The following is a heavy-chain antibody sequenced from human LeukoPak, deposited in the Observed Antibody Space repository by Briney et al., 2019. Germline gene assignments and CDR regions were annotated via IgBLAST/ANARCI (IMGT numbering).Heavy chain of an antibody. CDR3: ARDGCSGDSCYFDY. CDR2: VSADNTNR. Sequence: ASVKVSCKASGYTFSNYGVTWVRQAPGQGLEWMGWVSADNTNRNYVQKFRGRVTMTTDTSTSTAYMELRNLRSDDTAVYYCARDGCSGDSCYFDYWGQGTLVTLSS. V-gene: IGHV1-18*01. CDR1: GYTFSNYG. D-gene: IGHD2-15*01. J-gene: IGHJ4*02.